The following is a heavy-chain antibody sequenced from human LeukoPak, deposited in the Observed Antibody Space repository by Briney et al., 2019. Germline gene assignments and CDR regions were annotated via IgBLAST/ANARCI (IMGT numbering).Heavy chain of an antibody. CDR3: ARARSGQWLVY. Sequence: SETLSPTCTVSGGSISSSSYYWGWIRQPPGKGLEWIGSIYYSGSTYYNPSLKSRVTISVDTSKNQFSLKLSSVTAADTAVYYCARARSGQWLVYWGQGTLVTVSS. CDR1: GGSISSSSYY. V-gene: IGHV4-39*07. D-gene: IGHD6-19*01. J-gene: IGHJ4*02. CDR2: IYYSGST.